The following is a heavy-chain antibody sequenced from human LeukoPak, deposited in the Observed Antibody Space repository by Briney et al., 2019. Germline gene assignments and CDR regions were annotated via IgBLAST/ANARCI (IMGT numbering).Heavy chain of an antibody. V-gene: IGHV4-59*08. Sequence: SETLSLTCSVSGGSISSYYWTWIRQPPGKGLEWIGYRYYSGSTTYNPSLKSRVTISVDTSKNQFSLKLSSVTAADTAVYYCARPGIVGSKVDYWGQGTLVTVSS. CDR2: RYYSGST. CDR3: ARPGIVGSKVDY. D-gene: IGHD1-26*01. CDR1: GGSISSYY. J-gene: IGHJ4*02.